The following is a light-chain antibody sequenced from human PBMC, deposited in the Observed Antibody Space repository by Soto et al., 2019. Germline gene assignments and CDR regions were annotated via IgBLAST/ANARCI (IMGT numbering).Light chain of an antibody. CDR1: SSDVGGYNY. V-gene: IGLV2-8*01. CDR3: RSYAGSNNLRV. CDR2: EVS. Sequence: QSALTQPPSASGSPGQSVTISCTGTSSDVGGYNYVSWYQQHPGKAPKLMIYEVSKRPSGVPDRFSGSKSGNTASLTVSGIQAEDEADYYCRSYAGSNNLRVFGGGTKLTVL. J-gene: IGLJ3*02.